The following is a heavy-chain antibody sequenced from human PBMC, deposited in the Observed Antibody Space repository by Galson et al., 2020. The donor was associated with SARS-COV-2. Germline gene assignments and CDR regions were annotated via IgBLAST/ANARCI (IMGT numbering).Heavy chain of an antibody. CDR3: ARGWGGSFDI. V-gene: IGHV3-20*04. CDR1: GFTFDDYG. D-gene: IGHD3-16*01. CDR2: IDWSGYST. Sequence: GGSLRLSCAASGFTFDDYGMSWVRPAPGKGLEWVSGIDWSGYSTRYADSVKGRFTISRDNAKNSLYLQVNSLRVEDTALYYCARGWGGSFDIWGQGTMVTVSS. J-gene: IGHJ3*02.